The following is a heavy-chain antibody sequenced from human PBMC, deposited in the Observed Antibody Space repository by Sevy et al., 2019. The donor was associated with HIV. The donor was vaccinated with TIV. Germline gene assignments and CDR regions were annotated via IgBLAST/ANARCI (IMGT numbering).Heavy chain of an antibody. CDR1: GFTFAKYS. J-gene: IGHJ4*02. CDR3: AREGCTQPHDY. V-gene: IGHV3-23*01. CDR2: FSFGCGRI. Sequence: GGSLRLSCAASGFTFAKYSMSWLRQAPGKGLEWVSTFSFGCGRINYADSVKGRFIISRDDSKNTLYLQMNSLRAEDTATYFCAREGCTQPHDYWGQGTLVTVSS.